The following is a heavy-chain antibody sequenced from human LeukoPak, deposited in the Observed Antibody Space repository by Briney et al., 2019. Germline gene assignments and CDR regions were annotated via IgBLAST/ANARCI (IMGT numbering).Heavy chain of an antibody. J-gene: IGHJ4*02. CDR3: VVWIAVAATDH. V-gene: IGHV3-74*01. D-gene: IGHD6-19*01. CDR1: GFTFSSYA. Sequence: GGSLRLSCAASGFTFSSYAMSWLRQAPGEGLAWVSRINSDGSDTSYADSVKSRFTASRDNAKNTLYLEMNSLRADDTAVNHCVVWIAVAATDHWGQGNLVTVSA. CDR2: INSDGSDT.